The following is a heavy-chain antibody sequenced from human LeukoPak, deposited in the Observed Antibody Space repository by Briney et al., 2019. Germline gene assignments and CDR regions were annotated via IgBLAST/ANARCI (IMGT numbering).Heavy chain of an antibody. CDR1: GFSFISYG. Sequence: GGSLRLSCAASGFSFISYGMHWVRQAPGKGLEWVGVISDDGRRKDYADSVKGRFTISRDNSKDTLYLQMNSLRAEDTAVYYCAKRPSDYGDYVSYFDYWGQGTLVTVST. D-gene: IGHD4-17*01. CDR3: AKRPSDYGDYVSYFDY. J-gene: IGHJ4*02. CDR2: ISDDGRRK. V-gene: IGHV3-30*18.